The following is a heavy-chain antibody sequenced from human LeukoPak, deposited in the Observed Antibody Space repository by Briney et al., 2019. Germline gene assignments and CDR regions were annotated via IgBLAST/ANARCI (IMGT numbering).Heavy chain of an antibody. CDR2: IYYKGDT. D-gene: IGHD2-8*02. V-gene: IGHV4-59*13. CDR1: GASISDYF. CDR3: ARDRRYCTGGTCYLDPYFDY. Sequence: PSETLSLTCTVSGASISDYFWSWIRQSPGKGLEWIGYIYYKGDTNYNPSLTSRVTISMNTSKNQFSVKLKSVTSADTAVYYCARDRRYCTGGTCYLDPYFDYWGQGTLVTVSS. J-gene: IGHJ4*02.